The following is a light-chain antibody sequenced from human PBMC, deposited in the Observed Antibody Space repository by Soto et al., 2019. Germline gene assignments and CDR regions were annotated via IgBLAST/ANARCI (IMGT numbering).Light chain of an antibody. CDR2: GDS. J-gene: IGLJ1*01. CDR1: SSNIGAGRD. V-gene: IGLV1-40*01. Sequence: QSVLTQPPSVSGAPGQRVTISCTGSSSNIGAGRDVHWYQQLPGKAPKLLIYGDSNRPSGVPDRCSGSKSGASASLAITGLQAEDEAGYHCLSYDSDMGSARYVFGPGTMATVL. CDR3: LSYDSDMGSARYV.